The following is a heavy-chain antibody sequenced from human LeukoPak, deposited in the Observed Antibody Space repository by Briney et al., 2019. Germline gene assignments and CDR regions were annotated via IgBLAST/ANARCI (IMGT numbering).Heavy chain of an antibody. CDR3: ARGNGYYYDSSGYPNFDY. CDR1: GESFSGYY. V-gene: IGHV4-34*01. D-gene: IGHD3-22*01. Sequence: SETLSLTCAVYGESFSGYYWSWIRQPPGKGLEWIGEINHSGSTNYNPSLKSRVTISVDTSKNQFSLKLSSVTAADTAVYYCARGNGYYYDSSGYPNFDYWGQGTLVTVSS. CDR2: INHSGST. J-gene: IGHJ4*02.